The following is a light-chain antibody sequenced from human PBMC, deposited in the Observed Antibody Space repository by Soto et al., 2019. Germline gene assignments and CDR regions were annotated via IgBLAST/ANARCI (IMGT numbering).Light chain of an antibody. V-gene: IGLV1-51*01. CDR2: DNN. CDR3: GTWDGSLSAVV. J-gene: IGLJ2*01. Sequence: QSVLTQPPSVSAAPGQKVTISCSGSSSNIGINYVSWYQHLPGTAPKLLIYDNNKRPSGIPDRFSGSKSGTSATLGITGLQTGDEADDYCGTWDGSLSAVVFGGGTKLTVL. CDR1: SSNIGINY.